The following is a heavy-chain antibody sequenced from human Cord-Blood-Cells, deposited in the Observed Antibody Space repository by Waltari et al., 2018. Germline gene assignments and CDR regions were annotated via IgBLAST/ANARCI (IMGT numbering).Heavy chain of an antibody. CDR1: GGSISSSSYY. CDR3: ARIPYLSSGYYYYYYYGMDV. D-gene: IGHD3-22*01. J-gene: IGHJ6*02. CDR2: IYYSGST. V-gene: IGHV4-39*01. Sequence: QLQLQESGPGLVKPSETLSLTCTVSGGSISSSSYYWGWNRQPPGKGLEWIGSIYYSGSTYYNPSLKSRVTISVDTSKNQFSLKLSSVTAADTAVYYCARIPYLSSGYYYYYYYGMDVWGQGTTVTVSS.